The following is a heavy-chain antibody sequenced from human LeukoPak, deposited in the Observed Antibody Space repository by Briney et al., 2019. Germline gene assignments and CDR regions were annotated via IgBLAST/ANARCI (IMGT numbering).Heavy chain of an antibody. V-gene: IGHV4-34*01. CDR2: INPSGST. J-gene: IGHJ6*03. CDR3: ARLASYGTYYYYYYMDV. D-gene: IGHD5-18*01. CDR1: GGSFSGYY. Sequence: SETLSLTCAVYGGSFSGYYWSWIRQPPGKGLEWIGEINPSGSTNYNPSLKSRVIISVDTSKNQFSLKLSSVTAADTAVYYCARLASYGTYYYYYYMDVWGKGTTVTVSS.